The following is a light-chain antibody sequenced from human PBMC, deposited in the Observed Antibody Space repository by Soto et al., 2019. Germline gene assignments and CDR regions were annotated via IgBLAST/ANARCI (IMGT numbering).Light chain of an antibody. CDR3: QQYGSSPSIT. CDR2: GAS. Sequence: IVLTQSPDTVSLSPLERDTLSCRANRNFDGTYLTWYQQKPGQAPRLLIYGASSRATGIPDRFSGSGSGADFTLTISRLEPEDFAVYYCQQYGSSPSITFGQGTRLEIK. V-gene: IGKV3-20*01. CDR1: RNFDGTY. J-gene: IGKJ5*01.